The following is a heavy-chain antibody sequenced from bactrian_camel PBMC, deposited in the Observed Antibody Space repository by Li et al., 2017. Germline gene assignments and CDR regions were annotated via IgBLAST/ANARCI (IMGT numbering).Heavy chain of an antibody. V-gene: IGHV3S61*01. J-gene: IGHJ4*01. CDR1: LGSYDGAYPQYC. CDR2: IDRDGGS. CDR3: KGVRLCGDSDVETV. D-gene: IGHD3*01. Sequence: VQLVESGGGSVQGGGSLRLSCVAALGSYDGAYPQYCMGWFRRGPGKGREGVAIIDRDGGSTYADSVKGRFTASQGAKNTVYLQMNSLTPEDTGLYRCKGVRLCGDSDVETVWSQGTQVTVS.